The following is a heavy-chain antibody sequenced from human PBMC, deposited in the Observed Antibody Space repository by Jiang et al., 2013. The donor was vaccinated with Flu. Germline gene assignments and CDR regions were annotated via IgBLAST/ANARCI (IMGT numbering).Heavy chain of an antibody. Sequence: CKASGFTFTSYSFHWVRQAPGQRLEWIGWINAGNGNTEYSRKFQGRVTITRDTSASTAYMEVRSLRSEDTAMYFCARGNCGGGYCYESLDPWGQGTPVTVSS. CDR1: GFTFTSYS. CDR3: ARGNCGGGYCYESLDP. V-gene: IGHV1-3*01. J-gene: IGHJ5*02. CDR2: INAGNGNT. D-gene: IGHD2-15*01.